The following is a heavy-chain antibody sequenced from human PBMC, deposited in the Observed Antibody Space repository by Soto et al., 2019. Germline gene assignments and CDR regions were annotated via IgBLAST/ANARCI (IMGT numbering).Heavy chain of an antibody. V-gene: IGHV5-51*01. CDR3: ARQVYHFDGNSFGY. D-gene: IGHD3-9*01. J-gene: IGHJ4*02. CDR2: IYPVDSNT. Sequence: GESLKISCKASGYSFTNYWIGWVRQMSGKGLEWMGVIYPVDSNTKFSPSFQGQVTMSVDNSINTAYLQWISLKASDTAMYYCARQVYHFDGNSFGYWGQGTLVTVSS. CDR1: GYSFTNYW.